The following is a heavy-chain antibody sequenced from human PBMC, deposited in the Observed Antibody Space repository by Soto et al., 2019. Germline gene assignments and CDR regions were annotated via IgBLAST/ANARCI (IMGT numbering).Heavy chain of an antibody. CDR1: GYSFTSYG. CDR3: ARLGIAVASAAFDI. D-gene: IGHD6-19*01. J-gene: IGHJ3*02. Sequence: GASVKVSCKASGYSFTSYGISWVRQAPGQGLEWMGWISAYNGNTYYAQRLQGRVTMTTDTSKNQFSLKLSSVTAADTAVYYCARLGIAVASAAFDIWGQGTMVTVSS. CDR2: ISAYNGNT. V-gene: IGHV1-18*01.